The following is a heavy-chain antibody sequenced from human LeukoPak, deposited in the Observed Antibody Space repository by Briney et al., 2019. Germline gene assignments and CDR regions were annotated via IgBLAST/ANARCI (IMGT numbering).Heavy chain of an antibody. CDR3: TRDRRTYNWLDP. V-gene: IGHV3-73*01. CDR2: IDRPAKSYAT. J-gene: IGHJ5*02. CDR1: GFTLSDSA. D-gene: IGHD3-16*02. Sequence: GGSLRLSCAASGFTLSDSAIHWVRQASGKGLEWVGLIDRPAKSYATAYGAAVGGRFTISRDDSKNTAYLQMDSLKPEDTALYYCTRDRRTYNWLDPWGQGTLVTVSS.